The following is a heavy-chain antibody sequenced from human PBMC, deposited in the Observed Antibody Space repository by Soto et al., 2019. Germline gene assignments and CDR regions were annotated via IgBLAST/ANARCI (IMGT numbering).Heavy chain of an antibody. Sequence: SETLSLTCAVYGGSFSGYYWSWIRQPPGKGLERIGEINHSGSTNCNPSLKSRVTISVDTSKNQFSLKLSSVTAADTAVYYCARGPYCGGDCYSGIIYYYYGMDVWGQGTTVTVSS. V-gene: IGHV4-34*01. CDR3: ARGPYCGGDCYSGIIYYYYGMDV. CDR2: INHSGST. D-gene: IGHD2-21*02. J-gene: IGHJ6*02. CDR1: GGSFSGYY.